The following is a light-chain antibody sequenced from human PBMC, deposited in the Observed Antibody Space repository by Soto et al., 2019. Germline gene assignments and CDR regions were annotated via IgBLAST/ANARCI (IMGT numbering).Light chain of an antibody. V-gene: IGKV3-11*01. J-gene: IGKJ1*01. CDR3: QQRDNWPQT. Sequence: EIVMTQSPATLSVSPGERATLSCRASQSVSNNYLAWYQHRPGQAPRLLIYDASDRATGIPARFSGSGSGTDFTLTISSLEPEDSAFYYCQQRDNWPQTFGQGTKVDIK. CDR1: QSVSNNY. CDR2: DAS.